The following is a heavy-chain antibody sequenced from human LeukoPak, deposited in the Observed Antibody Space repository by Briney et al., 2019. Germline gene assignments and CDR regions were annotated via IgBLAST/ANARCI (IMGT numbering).Heavy chain of an antibody. CDR3: ARRGRNSSGWQDYL. CDR2: IYHTGST. Sequence: SETLSLTCTVSGGSISSYYWSWIRQPPGKGLEWIASIYHTGSTNHNPSLSSRVTISIDTAKNQFSLKLTSVTAADTAVYYCARRGRNSSGWQDYLWGQGTLVTVSS. D-gene: IGHD6-25*01. V-gene: IGHV4-59*01. CDR1: GGSISSYY. J-gene: IGHJ4*02.